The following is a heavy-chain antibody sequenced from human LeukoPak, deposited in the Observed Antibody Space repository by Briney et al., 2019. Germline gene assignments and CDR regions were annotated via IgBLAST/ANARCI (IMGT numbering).Heavy chain of an antibody. V-gene: IGHV4-38-2*02. J-gene: IGHJ5*02. D-gene: IGHD6-13*01. Sequence: SETLSLTCAVSGYSISSGYYWGWIRQPPGKGLEWIGSIYHSGSTYYNPSLKSRVTISVDTPKNQFSLKLSSVTAADTAVYYCAREGRQQLVLVDPWGQGTLVTVSS. CDR2: IYHSGST. CDR1: GYSISSGYY. CDR3: AREGRQQLVLVDP.